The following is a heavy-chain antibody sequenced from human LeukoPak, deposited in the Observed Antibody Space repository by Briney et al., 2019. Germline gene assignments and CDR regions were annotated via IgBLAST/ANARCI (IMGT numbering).Heavy chain of an antibody. Sequence: ASVKVSCKASGYTFTSYGISWVRQAPGQGLEWMGIINPSGGSTSYAQKFQGRVTMTRDMSTSTVYMELSSLRSEDTAVYYCARDVIVGATTFDIWGQETMVTVSS. CDR2: INPSGGST. CDR3: ARDVIVGATTFDI. V-gene: IGHV1-46*01. CDR1: GYTFTSYG. D-gene: IGHD1-26*01. J-gene: IGHJ3*02.